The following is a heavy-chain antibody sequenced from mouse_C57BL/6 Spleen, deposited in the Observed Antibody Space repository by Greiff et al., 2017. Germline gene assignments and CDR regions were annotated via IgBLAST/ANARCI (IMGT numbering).Heavy chain of an antibody. D-gene: IGHD4-1*01. CDR3: ARSQNWEGLDY. CDR2: IYPSDSET. V-gene: IGHV1-61*01. J-gene: IGHJ2*01. CDR1: GYTFTSYW. Sequence: QVQLQQSGAELVRPGSSVKLSCKASGYTFTSYWMDWVKQRPGQGLEWIGNIYPSDSETHYNQKFKDKATLTVDKSSSTAYMQLSSLTSEDSAVYYCARSQNWEGLDYWGQGTTLTVSS.